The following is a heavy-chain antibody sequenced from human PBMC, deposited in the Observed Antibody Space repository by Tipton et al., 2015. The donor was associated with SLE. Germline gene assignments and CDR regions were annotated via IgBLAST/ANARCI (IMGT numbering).Heavy chain of an antibody. D-gene: IGHD3-10*01. V-gene: IGHV4-34*01. CDR1: GASISSYY. CDR2: INHSGST. CDR3: ASTPTFTMVRGVIITHYYYYMDV. Sequence: TLSLTCTVSGASISSYYWSWIRQPPGKGLEWIGEINHSGSTNYNPSLKSRVTISVDTSKNQFSLKLSSVTAADTAVYYCASTPTFTMVRGVIITHYYYYMDVWGKGTTVTVSS. J-gene: IGHJ6*03.